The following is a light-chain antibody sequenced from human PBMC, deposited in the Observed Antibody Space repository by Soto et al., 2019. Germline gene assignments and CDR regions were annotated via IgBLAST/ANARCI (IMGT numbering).Light chain of an antibody. V-gene: IGKV3-11*01. CDR2: DAS. J-gene: IGKJ3*01. CDR3: QQRRI. CDR1: QSVSSY. Sequence: EIVLTQSPATLSLSPGERATLSCRASQSVSSYLAWYQKKPGQAPRLLIYDASNRATGIPARFSGSGSGTDFTLTISSLEPEDFAVYYCQQRRIFGPGTKVDIK.